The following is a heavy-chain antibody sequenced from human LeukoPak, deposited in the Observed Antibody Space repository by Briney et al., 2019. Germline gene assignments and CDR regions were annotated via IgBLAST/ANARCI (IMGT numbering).Heavy chain of an antibody. CDR3: ASWPFLVYCGGDCYLDV. D-gene: IGHD2-21*01. V-gene: IGHV3-48*03. J-gene: IGHJ6*03. CDR1: GFTFSSYE. Sequence: GGSLRLSCAASGFTFSSYEMNWVRQAPGKGLEWVSYISSSGSTIYYADSVKGRFTISRDNAKNSLYLQMNSLRAEDTAVYYCASWPFLVYCGGDCYLDVWGKGTTVTVSS. CDR2: ISSSGSTI.